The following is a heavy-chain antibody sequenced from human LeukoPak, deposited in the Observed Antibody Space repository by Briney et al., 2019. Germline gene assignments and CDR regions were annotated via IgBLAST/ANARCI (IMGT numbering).Heavy chain of an antibody. CDR1: GFTFDDYA. J-gene: IGHJ3*02. Sequence: GGSLRLSCAASGFTFDDYAMHWVRQAPGKGLEWVSLISGDGGSTYYADSVKGRFTISRDNSKNSLYLQMNSLRTEDTALYYCAKDLRLTMPPEGAFDIWGQGTMVTVSS. V-gene: IGHV3-43*02. CDR3: AKDLRLTMPPEGAFDI. CDR2: ISGDGGST. D-gene: IGHD2/OR15-2a*01.